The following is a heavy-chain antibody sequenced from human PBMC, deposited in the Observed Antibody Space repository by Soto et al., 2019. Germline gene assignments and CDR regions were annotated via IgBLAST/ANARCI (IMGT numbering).Heavy chain of an antibody. V-gene: IGHV4-34*01. CDR2: INHSGST. Sequence: SETLSLTCAVYGGSFSGYYWSWIRQPPGKGLEWIGEINHSGSTNYNPSLKSRVTISVDTSKNQFPLKLSSVTAADTAVYYCATSYSSSSVNWFDPWGQGTLVTVSS. J-gene: IGHJ5*02. D-gene: IGHD6-6*01. CDR3: ATSYSSSSVNWFDP. CDR1: GGSFSGYY.